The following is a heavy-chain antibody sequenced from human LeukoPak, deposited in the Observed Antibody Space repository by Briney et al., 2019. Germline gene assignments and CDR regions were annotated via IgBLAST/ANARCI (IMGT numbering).Heavy chain of an antibody. V-gene: IGHV3-11*01. CDR1: GFTFSDYY. CDR2: ISSSGSTI. Sequence: GGSLRLSCAASGFTFSDYYMSWIRQAPGKGLEWVSYISSSGSTIYYAGSVKGRFTISRDNAKNSLYLQMNSLRAEDTAVYYCARALKGTYYDFWSGYWNYYYYMDVWGKGTTVTVSS. CDR3: ARALKGTYYDFWSGYWNYYYYMDV. J-gene: IGHJ6*03. D-gene: IGHD3-3*01.